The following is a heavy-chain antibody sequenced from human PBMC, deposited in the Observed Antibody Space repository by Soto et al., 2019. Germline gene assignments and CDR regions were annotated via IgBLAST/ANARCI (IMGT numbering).Heavy chain of an antibody. CDR2: IWYDGSNK. CDR3: ARDRRRATRGLALSDP. J-gene: IGHJ5*02. V-gene: IGHV3-33*01. Sequence: QVQLVESGGGVVQPGRSLRLSCAASGFTFSSYGMHWVRQAPGKGLEWVAVIWYDGSNKYYADSLKGRFTISRDNSKNTMYLQMNSLRAEDTAVYYCARDRRRATRGLALSDPWGQGTLVTASS. CDR1: GFTFSSYG.